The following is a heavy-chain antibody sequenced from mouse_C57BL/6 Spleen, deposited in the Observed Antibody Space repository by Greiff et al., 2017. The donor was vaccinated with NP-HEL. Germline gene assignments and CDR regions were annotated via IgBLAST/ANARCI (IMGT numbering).Heavy chain of an antibody. D-gene: IGHD1-1*02. V-gene: IGHV1-52*01. Sequence: QVQLQQPGAELVRPGSSVKLSCKASGYTFTSYWMHWVKQRPIQGLEWIGNIDPSDSETHYNQKFKDKATLTVDKSSSTAYMQLSSLTSEDSAVYYCERGLRGIYGDYWGQGTSVTVSS. CDR2: IDPSDSET. J-gene: IGHJ4*01. CDR1: GYTFTSYW. CDR3: ERGLRGIYGDY.